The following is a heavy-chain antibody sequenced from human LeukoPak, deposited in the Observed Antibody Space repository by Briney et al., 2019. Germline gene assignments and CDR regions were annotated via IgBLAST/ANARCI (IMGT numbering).Heavy chain of an antibody. D-gene: IGHD3-9*01. CDR3: ARNAHYDILTGYYFPRTYNWFDP. V-gene: IGHV3-30*04. CDR1: GFTFSSYA. J-gene: IGHJ5*02. Sequence: GGSLRLSCAAFGFTFSSYAMHWVRQAPGKGLEWVAVISYDGSNKYYADSVKGRFTISRDNSKNTLYLQMNSLRAEDTAVYYCARNAHYDILTGYYFPRTYNWFDPWGQGTLVTVSS. CDR2: ISYDGSNK.